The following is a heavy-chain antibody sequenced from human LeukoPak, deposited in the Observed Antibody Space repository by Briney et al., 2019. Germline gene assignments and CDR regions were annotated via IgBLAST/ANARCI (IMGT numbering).Heavy chain of an antibody. Sequence: SETLSLTCTVSGGSISSGDYYWSWIRQPPGKGLEWIAYMHHSGSTYYNPSLKSRVTISIDRSKNQLSLKLNSVTAADTAVYYCARGDYPWGFDCWGQGTLVTVSS. CDR2: MHHSGST. J-gene: IGHJ4*02. CDR3: ARGDYPWGFDC. V-gene: IGHV4-30-2*01. CDR1: GGSISSGDYY. D-gene: IGHD4-11*01.